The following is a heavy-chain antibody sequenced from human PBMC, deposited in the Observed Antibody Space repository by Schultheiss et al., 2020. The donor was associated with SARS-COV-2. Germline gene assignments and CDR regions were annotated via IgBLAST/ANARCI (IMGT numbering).Heavy chain of an antibody. J-gene: IGHJ4*02. Sequence: ASVKVSCKASGYTFTSYAISWVRQAPGQGLEWMGRIIPIFGIANYAQKFQGRVTMTTDTSTSTAYMELRSLRSDDTAVYYCAKVAGGRMALAGTSSPLDYWGQGTLVTVSS. D-gene: IGHD6-19*01. CDR1: GYTFTSYA. V-gene: IGHV1-18*01. CDR3: AKVAGGRMALAGTSSPLDY. CDR2: IIPIFGIA.